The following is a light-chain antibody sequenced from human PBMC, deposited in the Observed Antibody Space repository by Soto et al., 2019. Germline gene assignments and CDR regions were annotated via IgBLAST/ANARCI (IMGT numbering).Light chain of an antibody. Sequence: QSVLTQPPSASGTPGQRVTISCSGSISNIGTNYVYWYQQLPGTAPKLLIYRNNHRPSGVPDRFSGSKSGTSASLAISGLRSEDADEYYCAAWDDRVRGIYGFGIGTKVTVL. CDR1: ISNIGTNY. V-gene: IGLV1-47*01. J-gene: IGLJ1*01. CDR3: AAWDDRVRGIYG. CDR2: RNN.